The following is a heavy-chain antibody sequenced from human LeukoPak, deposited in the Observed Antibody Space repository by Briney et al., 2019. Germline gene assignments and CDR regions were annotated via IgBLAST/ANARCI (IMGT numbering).Heavy chain of an antibody. Sequence: GGSLRLSCAASGFTFSSYSMNWVRQAPGKGREWVANTNEGGSADYYADSVKGRFTISGDNAKNSLHLQMNSLRAEDTAVYYCARDWDLSRDYWGQGTLVTVSS. CDR3: ARDWDLSRDY. V-gene: IGHV3-7*01. D-gene: IGHD2-2*01. CDR1: GFTFSSYS. CDR2: TNEGGSAD. J-gene: IGHJ4*02.